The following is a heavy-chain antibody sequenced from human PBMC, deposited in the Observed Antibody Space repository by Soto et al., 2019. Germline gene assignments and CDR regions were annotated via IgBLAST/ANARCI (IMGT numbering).Heavy chain of an antibody. D-gene: IGHD3-9*01. CDR1: GDTFTNYG. CDR3: ARFYDILTGYENWFDP. V-gene: IGHV1-18*01. J-gene: IGHJ5*02. Sequence: ASVKVSCKGSGDTFTNYGISWVRQAPGQGLEWMGWISGNNGNTNYAQKFQGRVTMTTDTSTSTAYMELRSLRSDDTAVYYCARFYDILTGYENWFDPWGQGTLVTVSS. CDR2: ISGNNGNT.